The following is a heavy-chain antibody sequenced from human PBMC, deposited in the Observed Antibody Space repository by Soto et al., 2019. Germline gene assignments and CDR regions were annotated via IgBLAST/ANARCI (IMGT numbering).Heavy chain of an antibody. D-gene: IGHD5-12*01. Sequence: SLRLSCAASGFTFSSYGMHWVRQAPGKGLEWVAVIWYDGSNKYYADSVKGRFTISRDNSKNTLYLQMNSLRAEDTAVYYCARDLGGYSGYDLVYWGQGTLVTVSS. V-gene: IGHV3-33*01. CDR2: IWYDGSNK. CDR1: GFTFSSYG. J-gene: IGHJ4*02. CDR3: ARDLGGYSGYDLVY.